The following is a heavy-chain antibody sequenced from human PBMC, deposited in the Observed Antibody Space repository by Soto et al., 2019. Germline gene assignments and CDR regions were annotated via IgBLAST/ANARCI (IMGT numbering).Heavy chain of an antibody. D-gene: IGHD6-19*01. J-gene: IGHJ4*02. CDR3: AKEPGMWLAPHFDY. CDR2: IRGSGGNT. Sequence: EVQLLESGGGLVQPGGSLRLSCAASGFTFSNYAMSWVRQAPGKGLEWVSAIRGSGGNTYYADSVKGRFAISRDNSQNTLYLQVNSRKAEDTAVYDCAKEPGMWLAPHFDYGGQGTLVTFSS. V-gene: IGHV3-23*01. CDR1: GFTFSNYA.